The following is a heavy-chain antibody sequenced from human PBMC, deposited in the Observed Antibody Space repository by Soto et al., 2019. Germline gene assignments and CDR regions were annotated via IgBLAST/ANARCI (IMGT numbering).Heavy chain of an antibody. CDR3: ARDTAGPRLYYYYYGMDV. Sequence: GGSLRLSCAASGFTFSSYSMNWVRQAPGKGLEWVSSISSSSSYIYYADSVKGRFTISRDNAKNSLYLQMNSLRAEDTAVYYCARDTAGPRLYYYYYGMDVWGQGTTVTVSS. V-gene: IGHV3-21*01. D-gene: IGHD6-19*01. J-gene: IGHJ6*02. CDR1: GFTFSSYS. CDR2: ISSSSSYI.